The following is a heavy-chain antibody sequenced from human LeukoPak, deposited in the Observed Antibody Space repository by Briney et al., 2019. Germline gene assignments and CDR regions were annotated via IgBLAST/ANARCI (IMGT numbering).Heavy chain of an antibody. D-gene: IGHD4-17*01. CDR2: IYYSGST. J-gene: IGHJ4*02. CDR1: GGSISSYY. Sequence: SETLSLTCTVSGGSISSYYWSWIRQPPGKGLEWSGDIYYSGSTNYNPSLKSRVTISVDTSKNQFSLKLSSVTAADTAGYYCARQRDHDYGEYGDRIPAYYFDYWGQGTLVTVSS. CDR3: ARQRDHDYGEYGDRIPAYYFDY. V-gene: IGHV4-59*08.